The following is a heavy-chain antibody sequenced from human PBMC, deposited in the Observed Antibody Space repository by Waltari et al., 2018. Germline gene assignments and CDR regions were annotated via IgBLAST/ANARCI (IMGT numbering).Heavy chain of an antibody. Sequence: QVQLQESGPGLVKPTGTLSLTCAVSGGSITSLNWWTWVRQPPGKGLEWIGEIFHTEATSSNPSLKSRLTISVHKSKNQFSLKLSSVTVADTAVYYCVRAGYCSRSGCQTWAWDWGQGTLVTVSS. CDR2: IFHTEAT. D-gene: IGHD2-2*01. CDR1: GGSITSLNW. CDR3: VRAGYCSRSGCQTWAWD. V-gene: IGHV4-4*02. J-gene: IGHJ4*02.